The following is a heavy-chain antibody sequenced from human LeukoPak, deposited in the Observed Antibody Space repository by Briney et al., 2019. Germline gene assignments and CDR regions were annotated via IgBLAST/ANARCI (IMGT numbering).Heavy chain of an antibody. CDR1: GGSISSGDYY. J-gene: IGHJ4*02. CDR3: APYVVGSASGNYFDY. V-gene: IGHV4-30-4*01. CDR2: IYYSGST. Sequence: PSQTLSLNCTVSGGSISSGDYYWSWIRQPPGKGLEWIGYIYYSGSTYYNPSLKSRVTISVDTSKNQFSLKLSSVTAADTAVYYCAPYVVGSASGNYFDYWGQGTLVTVSS. D-gene: IGHD2-2*01.